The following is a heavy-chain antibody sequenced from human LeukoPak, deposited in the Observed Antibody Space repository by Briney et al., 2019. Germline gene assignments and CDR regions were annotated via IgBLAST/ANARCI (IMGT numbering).Heavy chain of an antibody. CDR1: GYTFTKYA. J-gene: IGHJ4*02. D-gene: IGHD3-22*01. V-gene: IGHV7-4-1*02. CDR2: IDTDTGNP. CDR3: ANCYDSSGFFAY. Sequence: ASVKVSCKGSGYTFTKYAISWVRQAPGQGLEYMGWIDTDTGNPTYAQGFTGRFVFSLDTSVSTAYLQISSLKAEDSAIYFCANCYDSSGFFAYWGQGTLVTVSS.